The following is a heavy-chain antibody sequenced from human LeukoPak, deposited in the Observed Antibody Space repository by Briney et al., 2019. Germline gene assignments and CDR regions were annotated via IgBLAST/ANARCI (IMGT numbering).Heavy chain of an antibody. CDR3: AKVLSGYSYGNFDY. V-gene: IGHV3-9*01. CDR1: GFTFDDYA. Sequence: PGRSLRLSCAASGFTFDDYAMHWVRQAPGKGLEWVSCISWNSGSIGYADSVKGRFTISRDNAKNSLYLQMNSLRAEDTAVYYCAKVLSGYSYGNFDYWGQGTLVTVSS. D-gene: IGHD5-18*01. CDR2: ISWNSGSI. J-gene: IGHJ4*02.